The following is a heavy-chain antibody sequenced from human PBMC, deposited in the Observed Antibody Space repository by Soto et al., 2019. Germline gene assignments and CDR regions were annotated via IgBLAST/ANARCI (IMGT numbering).Heavy chain of an antibody. D-gene: IGHD3-10*01. CDR1: GFTFSNAW. V-gene: IGHV3-15*01. CDR3: TTDPRIWFGTRSA. CDR2: IKSRTDGGTT. Sequence: EVQLVESGGGLVKPGGSLRLSCAASGFTFSNAWMSWVRQAPGKGLEWVGRIKSRTDGGTTDYPTLVKGRFTISRDDSKNTLYLQMNSLKTEDTAFYYCTTDPRIWFGTRSAWGQGTLVTVSS. J-gene: IGHJ4*02.